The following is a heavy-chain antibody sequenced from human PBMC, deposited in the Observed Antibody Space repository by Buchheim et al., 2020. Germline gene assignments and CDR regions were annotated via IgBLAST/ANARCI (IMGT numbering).Heavy chain of an antibody. Sequence: QVQLQQWGAGLLKPSETLSLTCAVYGGSFSGYYWSWIRQPPGKGLEWIGEINHSGSTNYNPSLKSRVTISVDTSKNQFSLKLSSVTAADTAVYYCARGALCSYYYDSSGYYFSYWGQGTL. CDR2: INHSGST. D-gene: IGHD3-22*01. J-gene: IGHJ4*02. CDR3: ARGALCSYYYDSSGYYFSY. CDR1: GGSFSGYY. V-gene: IGHV4-34*01.